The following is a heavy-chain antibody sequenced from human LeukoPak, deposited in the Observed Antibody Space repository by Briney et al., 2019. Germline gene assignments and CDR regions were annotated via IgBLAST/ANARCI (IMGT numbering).Heavy chain of an antibody. V-gene: IGHV1-69*05. CDR2: IIPIFGTA. J-gene: IGHJ6*03. Sequence: GSSVKVSCKASGGTFSSYAISWVRQAPGQGLEWMGGIIPIFGTANYAQKFQGRVTITTDESTSTAYMELSSLRSEDTAVYYCARDRGHCSSTSCYTEYSSSFDYYYMDVWGKGTTVTVSS. CDR3: ARDRGHCSSTSCYTEYSSSFDYYYMDV. D-gene: IGHD2-2*02. CDR1: GGTFSSYA.